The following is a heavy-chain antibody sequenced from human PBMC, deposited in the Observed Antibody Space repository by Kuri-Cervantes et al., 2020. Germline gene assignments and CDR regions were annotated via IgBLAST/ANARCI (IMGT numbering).Heavy chain of an antibody. CDR3: AREYCSSTSCSPYYYYGMDV. CDR2: ISSSSGYI. D-gene: IGHD2-2*01. CDR1: GFTFSSYS. V-gene: IGHV3-21*01. J-gene: IGHJ6*02. Sequence: GESLKISCAASGFTFSSYSMNWVRQAPGKGLEWVSSISSSSGYIYYADSVKGRFTISRDNAKNSLYLQMNSLRAEDTAVYYCAREYCSSTSCSPYYYYGMDVWGQGTTVTVSS.